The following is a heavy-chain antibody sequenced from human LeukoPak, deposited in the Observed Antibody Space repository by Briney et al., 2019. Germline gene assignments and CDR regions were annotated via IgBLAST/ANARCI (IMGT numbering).Heavy chain of an antibody. Sequence: GESLKISCKGSGYSFTSYWIGWVRQMPGKGLEWVGIIYPGDSDTRYSPSFQGQVTISADKSISTAYLQWSSLKASDTAMYYCASQRAIAAAGNYGMDVWGQGTTVTVSS. CDR2: IYPGDSDT. V-gene: IGHV5-51*01. D-gene: IGHD6-13*01. CDR1: GYSFTSYW. J-gene: IGHJ6*02. CDR3: ASQRAIAAAGNYGMDV.